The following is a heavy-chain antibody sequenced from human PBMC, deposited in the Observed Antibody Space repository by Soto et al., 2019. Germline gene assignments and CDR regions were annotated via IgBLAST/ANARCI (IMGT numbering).Heavy chain of an antibody. CDR1: GGSISSYY. J-gene: IGHJ6*02. CDR3: ARDRVDTPMVTYHYYFGMDV. V-gene: IGHV4-59*01. CDR2: IYYSGST. D-gene: IGHD5-18*01. Sequence: NPSETLSLTCTVSGGSISSYYWSWIRQPPGKGLEWIGYIYYSGSTNYNPSLKSRVTISVDTSKNQFSLKLSSVTAADTAVYYCARDRVDTPMVTYHYYFGMDVWGQGTTVTVSS.